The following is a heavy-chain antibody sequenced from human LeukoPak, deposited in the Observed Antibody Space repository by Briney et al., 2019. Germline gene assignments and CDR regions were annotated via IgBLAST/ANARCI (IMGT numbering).Heavy chain of an antibody. Sequence: GGSLRLSCAASGFTFSSYTMNWVRQAPGKGLEWVSSITSSSSYIYYADSVKGRFTISRHNAKNSLYLQLNSLRAEDTAVYYCVRLYDDYTNGHFDSWGQGTLVTVSS. CDR1: GFTFSSYT. CDR3: VRLYDDYTNGHFDS. J-gene: IGHJ4*02. D-gene: IGHD4-11*01. V-gene: IGHV3-21*01. CDR2: ITSSSSYI.